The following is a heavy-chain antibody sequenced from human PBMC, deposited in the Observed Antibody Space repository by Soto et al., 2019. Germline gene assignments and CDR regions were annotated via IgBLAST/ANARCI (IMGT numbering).Heavy chain of an antibody. V-gene: IGHV3-23*01. CDR2: ISGSGGST. CDR3: ATTQRPVMSIAVAGTHDY. Sequence: GGSLRLSCAASGFTFSSYAMSWVRQAPGKGLEWVSAISGSGGSTYYADSVKGRFTISRDNSKNTLYLQMNSLRAEDTAVYYCATTQRPVMSIAVAGTHDYWGQGTLVTVSS. J-gene: IGHJ4*02. CDR1: GFTFSSYA. D-gene: IGHD6-19*01.